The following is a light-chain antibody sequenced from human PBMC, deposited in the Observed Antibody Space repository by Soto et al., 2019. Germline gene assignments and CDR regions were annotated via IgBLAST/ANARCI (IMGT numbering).Light chain of an antibody. CDR1: SSDVGGYNF. J-gene: IGLJ2*01. Sequence: QSALTQPPSASGSPGQSVTISCTGASSDVGGYNFVSWYQHHPGKAPRHMIYDVTQRPSGVPDRFSGSKSGNTASLTVSGLQVDDESYYYCSSYAGSSIPVAFGGGTKVTVL. CDR2: DVT. V-gene: IGLV2-8*01. CDR3: SSYAGSSIPVA.